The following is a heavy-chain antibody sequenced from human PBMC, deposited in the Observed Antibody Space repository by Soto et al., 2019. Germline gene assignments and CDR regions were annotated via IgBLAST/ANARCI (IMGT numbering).Heavy chain of an antibody. D-gene: IGHD2-21*02. CDR2: IYYSGST. V-gene: IGHV4-30-4*01. J-gene: IGHJ2*01. CDR3: ARGDGGNSHWYFGL. CDR1: GGSISSGDYY. Sequence: QVQLQESGPGLVKPSQTLSLTCTVSGGSISSGDYYWSWIRQPPGKGLEWIGYIYYSGSTYYNPSLKSRVTISVDKSKNQFSLEVNSVTAADTAVYYCARGDGGNSHWYFGLWGRGTLVTVSS.